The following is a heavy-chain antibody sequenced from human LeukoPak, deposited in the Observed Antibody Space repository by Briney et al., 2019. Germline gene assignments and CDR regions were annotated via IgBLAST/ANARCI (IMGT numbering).Heavy chain of an antibody. CDR2: ITWNSHSI. CDR3: ASRNYYDSSGYYYYYFDY. V-gene: IGHV3-9*01. CDR1: GFTFDDYD. D-gene: IGHD3-22*01. Sequence: GGSLRLSCAASGFTFDDYDMHWVRQAPGKGLEWVSGITWNSHSIAYADSVKGRFTISRDNSKNTLYLQMNSLRAEDTAVYYCASRNYYDSSGYYYYYFDYWGQGILVTVSS. J-gene: IGHJ4*02.